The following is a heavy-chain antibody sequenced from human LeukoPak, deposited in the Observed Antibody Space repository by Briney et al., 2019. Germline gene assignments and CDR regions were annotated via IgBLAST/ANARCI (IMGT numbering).Heavy chain of an antibody. CDR2: FDPEDGET. J-gene: IGHJ4*02. CDR3: ATVFPNYYGSGSYYED. D-gene: IGHD3-10*01. V-gene: IGHV1-24*01. Sequence: ASVKVSCKVSGYTLTELSMHWVRQAPGKGLEWMGGFDPEDGETIYAQKFQGRVTMTEDTSTDTAYMELSSLRSEDTAVYYCATVFPNYYGSGSYYEDWGQGTLVTVSS. CDR1: GYTLTELS.